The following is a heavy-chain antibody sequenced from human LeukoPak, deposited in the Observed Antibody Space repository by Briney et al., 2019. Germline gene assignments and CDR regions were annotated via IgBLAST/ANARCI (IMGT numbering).Heavy chain of an antibody. D-gene: IGHD2-8*01. J-gene: IGHJ6*01. Sequence: GESLKIPSRGSGYSLPSYSIGWVRQLPGKGLEWMVIIYPGDSDPRYSAYVQGQVTISADKSINTANPQWSSLKASGTAMYYGARQDCTNGVCYTGPYYDYAMDVWGQGTTVTVSS. CDR2: IYPGDSDP. V-gene: IGHV5-51*01. CDR3: ARQDCTNGVCYTGPYYDYAMDV. CDR1: GYSLPSYS.